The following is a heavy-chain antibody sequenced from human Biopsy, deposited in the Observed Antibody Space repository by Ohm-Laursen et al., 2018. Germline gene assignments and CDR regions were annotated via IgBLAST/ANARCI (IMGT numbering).Heavy chain of an antibody. J-gene: IGHJ5*01. CDR2: IRASSTYI. CDR3: ATELLPPGVGGPWLDS. CDR1: GDALSGYA. D-gene: IGHD3-10*01. Sequence: SLRLSCAASGDALSGYAMNWVRQAPGKGLEWVSSIRASSTYIHYADSVKGRFTVSRDNPKNSLYLQMNSLTAADTATYYCATELLPPGVGGPWLDSWGQGISVTVSS. V-gene: IGHV3-21*06.